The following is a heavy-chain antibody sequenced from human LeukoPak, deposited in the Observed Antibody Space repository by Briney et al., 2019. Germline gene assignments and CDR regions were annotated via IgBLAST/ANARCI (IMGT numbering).Heavy chain of an antibody. Sequence: TGGSLRLSCAASGFTFSSYNMNWVRQAPGKGLEWVPYISSGSTTIYYADSVQGRFTISRDNAKNSLYLQMNSLTDEDTAVYYCARVSYGSSWSDYWGQGTLVTVSS. CDR1: GFTFSSYN. CDR3: ARVSYGSSWSDY. J-gene: IGHJ4*02. CDR2: ISSGSTTI. V-gene: IGHV3-48*02. D-gene: IGHD6-13*01.